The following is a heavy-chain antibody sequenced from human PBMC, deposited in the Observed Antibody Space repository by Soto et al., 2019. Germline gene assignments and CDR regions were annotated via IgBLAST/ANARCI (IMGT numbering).Heavy chain of an antibody. CDR1: GGSFSGYY. V-gene: IGHV4-34*01. D-gene: IGHD2-2*01. CDR2: INHSGST. Sequence: SETLSLTCAVYGGSFSGYYWSWIRQPPGKGLEWIGEINHSGSTNYNPSLQSRVTISVDPSKNQFSLKLSSVTAADTAVYYCAREWGYCSGTSCYLSGFDYWGQGTLVTVSS. J-gene: IGHJ4*02. CDR3: AREWGYCSGTSCYLSGFDY.